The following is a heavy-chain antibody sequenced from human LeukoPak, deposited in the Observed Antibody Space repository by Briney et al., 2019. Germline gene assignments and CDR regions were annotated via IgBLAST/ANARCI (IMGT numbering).Heavy chain of an antibody. CDR2: LSGSGGST. Sequence: GGSLRLSCAASGFTFSSYAMSWVRQAPGKGRKWVPALSGSGGSTYYADSVKGRFTISRDNSKNTLYLQMNSLRAEDTAVYYCAKDRVRYYGSGIRNAFDYWGQGTLVTVSS. V-gene: IGHV3-23*01. CDR3: AKDRVRYYGSGIRNAFDY. J-gene: IGHJ4*02. D-gene: IGHD3-10*01. CDR1: GFTFSSYA.